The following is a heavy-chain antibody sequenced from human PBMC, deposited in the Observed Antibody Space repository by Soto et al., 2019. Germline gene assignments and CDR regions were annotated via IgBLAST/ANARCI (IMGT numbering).Heavy chain of an antibody. V-gene: IGHV1-2*02. CDR1: GYTFTGYY. CDR3: ARSEGYNWNYGGY. Sequence: QVQLVQSGAEVKKPGASVKVSFKASGYTFTGYYMHWVRQSPGQGLEWMGWINPNSGGTNYAQKFQGRVTMTRDTSISTAYMELSRLRSDDTAVYYCARSEGYNWNYGGYWGQGTLVTVSS. D-gene: IGHD1-7*01. J-gene: IGHJ4*02. CDR2: INPNSGGT.